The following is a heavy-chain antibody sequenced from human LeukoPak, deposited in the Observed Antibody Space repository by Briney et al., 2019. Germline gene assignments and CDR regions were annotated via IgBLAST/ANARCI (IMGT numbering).Heavy chain of an antibody. J-gene: IGHJ5*02. Sequence: GASLRLSCAASGFTSSSYAMSWVRQAPGRGLEWVSAISGGGGSTYYGDSVKGRFTISRDNSKNTLYLQMNSLRAEDTAVYYCAKDRRPNPVGEEFDPWGQGALVTVSS. CDR3: AKDRRPNPVGEEFDP. D-gene: IGHD3-16*01. CDR1: GFTSSSYA. V-gene: IGHV3-23*01. CDR2: ISGGGGST.